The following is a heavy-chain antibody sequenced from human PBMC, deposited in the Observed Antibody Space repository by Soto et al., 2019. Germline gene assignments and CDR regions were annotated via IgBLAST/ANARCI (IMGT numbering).Heavy chain of an antibody. CDR3: ARGGGGAGTKRYYYYYMDV. CDR2: IIPILGIA. Sequence: QVELVQSGAEVKKPASSVKVSCKASGGTFSSYTISWVRQAPGQGLEWMGRIIPILGIANYAQKFQGRVTITADKSTSTAYMELSSLRSEDTAVYYCARGGGGAGTKRYYYYYMDVWGKGTTVTVSS. D-gene: IGHD6-19*01. V-gene: IGHV1-69*02. J-gene: IGHJ6*03. CDR1: GGTFSSYT.